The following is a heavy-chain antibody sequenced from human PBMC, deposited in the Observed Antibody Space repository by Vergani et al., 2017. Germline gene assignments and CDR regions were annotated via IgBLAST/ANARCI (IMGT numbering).Heavy chain of an antibody. J-gene: IGHJ4*02. CDR2: VFHSGST. D-gene: IGHD3-22*01. CDR1: GFSISSGYY. V-gene: IGHV4-38-2*01. CDR3: ARVRDSSGYLDY. Sequence: QVQLQESGPGLVKPSETLSLTCVVSGFSISSGYYWAWIRQPPGKGLEWIGNVFHSGSTDFNPSLKSRVTISVDTSKNQFSLKLSSVTAADTAVYYCARVRDSSGYLDYWGQGTLVTVSS.